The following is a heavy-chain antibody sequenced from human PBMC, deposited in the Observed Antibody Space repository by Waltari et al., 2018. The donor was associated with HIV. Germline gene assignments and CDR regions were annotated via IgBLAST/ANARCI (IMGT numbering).Heavy chain of an antibody. D-gene: IGHD3-3*01. Sequence: QVQLQESGPGLVKPSQTLSLTCTVSGGSIRSGNYYRSWIRQPAGKELEWIGRIYIRGSTNYNPSLKSRVTISIDTSKNQFSLKLTSVTAADTAVYYCVRSRITIFGVVTDAFDIWGQGTMVTVSS. J-gene: IGHJ3*02. V-gene: IGHV4-61*02. CDR1: GGSIRSGNYY. CDR2: IYIRGST. CDR3: VRSRITIFGVVTDAFDI.